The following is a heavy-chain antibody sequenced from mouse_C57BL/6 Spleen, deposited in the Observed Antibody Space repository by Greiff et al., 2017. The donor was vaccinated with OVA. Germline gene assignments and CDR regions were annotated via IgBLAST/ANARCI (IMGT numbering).Heavy chain of an antibody. CDR1: GFTFSSYA. CDR3: ARDQSYPAWFAY. J-gene: IGHJ3*01. CDR2: ISDGGSYT. D-gene: IGHD1-1*01. Sequence: EVKVVESGGGLVKPGGSLKLSCAASGFTFSSYAMSWVRQTPEKRLEWVATISDGGSYTYYPDNVKGRFTISRDNAKNNLYLQMSHLKSEDTAMYYCARDQSYPAWFAYWGQGTLVTVSA. V-gene: IGHV5-4*01.